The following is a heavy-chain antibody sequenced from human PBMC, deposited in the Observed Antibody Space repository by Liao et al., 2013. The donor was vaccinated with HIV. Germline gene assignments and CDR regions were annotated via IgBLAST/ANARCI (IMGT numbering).Heavy chain of an antibody. CDR2: IYYSGST. CDR3: ARRRTYYYDSSGYRAFDY. CDR1: GGSISSYY. J-gene: IGHJ4*02. V-gene: IGHV4-59*12. Sequence: QVQLQESGPGLVKPSETLSLTCTVSGGSISSYYWSWIRQPPGKGLEWIGYIYYSGSTNYNPSLKSRVTMSVDTSKNQFSLKLSSVTAADTAVYYCARRRTYYYDSSGYRAFDYWGQGTLVTVSS. D-gene: IGHD3-22*01.